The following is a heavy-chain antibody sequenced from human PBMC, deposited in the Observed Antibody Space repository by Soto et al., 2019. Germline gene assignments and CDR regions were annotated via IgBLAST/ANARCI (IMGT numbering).Heavy chain of an antibody. D-gene: IGHD3-10*01. V-gene: IGHV4-39*01. J-gene: IGHJ3*02. CDR1: GGSISSSSYY. CDR2: IYYSGST. CDR3: ARVGRYYYGSGGAFDI. Sequence: QLQLQESGPGLVKPSETLSLTCTVSGGSISSSSYYWGWIRQPPGKGLEWIGSIYYSGSTYYNPSLKSRVTISVDTSKNQFSLKLSSVTAADTAVYYCARVGRYYYGSGGAFDIWGQGTMVTVSS.